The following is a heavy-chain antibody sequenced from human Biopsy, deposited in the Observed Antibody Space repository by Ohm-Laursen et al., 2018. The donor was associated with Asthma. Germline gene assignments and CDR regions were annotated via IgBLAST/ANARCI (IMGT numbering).Heavy chain of an antibody. D-gene: IGHD3-10*01. J-gene: IGHJ4*02. CDR3: GRERSYMVDY. Sequence: SLRLSCTASGFAVSRDYMFWVRQAPGKGLEWVACISYDGSNKYYADSVKGRFTISRDNSKNTLYLQMNSLRAEDTALYYCGRERSYMVDYWGQGTLVIVSS. CDR1: GFAVSRDY. CDR2: ISYDGSNK. V-gene: IGHV3-30*03.